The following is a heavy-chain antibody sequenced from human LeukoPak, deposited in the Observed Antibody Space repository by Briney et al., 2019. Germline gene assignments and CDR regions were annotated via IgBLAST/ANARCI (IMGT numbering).Heavy chain of an antibody. J-gene: IGHJ4*02. Sequence: GGSLRLSCAASGFTVSTNYMGWVRQAPGRGLEWVSVIYTGGGTYYADSVKGRFSISRDTSKNILYLQMNSLRVEDTAVYYCARGGEKWLAYFDFWGQGTLVTVSS. D-gene: IGHD6-19*01. CDR3: ARGGEKWLAYFDF. CDR2: IYTGGGT. V-gene: IGHV3-53*01. CDR1: GFTVSTNY.